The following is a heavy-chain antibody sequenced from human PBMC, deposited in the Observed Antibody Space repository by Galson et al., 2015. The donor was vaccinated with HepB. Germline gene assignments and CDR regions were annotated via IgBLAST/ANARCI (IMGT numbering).Heavy chain of an antibody. CDR3: ARAQSGRDGYPKYYFDY. V-gene: IGHV1-69*13. CDR2: IIPIFGTA. CDR1: GGTFSSYA. D-gene: IGHD5-24*01. J-gene: IGHJ4*02. Sequence: SVKVSCKASGGTFSSYAISWVRQAPGQGLEWMGGIIPIFGTANYAQKFQGRVTITADESTSTAYMELSSLRSEDTAVYYCARAQSGRDGYPKYYFDYWGQGTLVTVSS.